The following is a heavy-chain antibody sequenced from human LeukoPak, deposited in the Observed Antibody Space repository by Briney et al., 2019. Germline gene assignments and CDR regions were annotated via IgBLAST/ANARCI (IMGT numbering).Heavy chain of an antibody. Sequence: SETLSLTCAVYGGSFSGYYWSWIRQPPGKGLEWIGEINHSGSTNYNPSLKSRVTMSVDTSKNQFSLKLSSVTAADTAVYYCARDRTPPSPLGGLLWFGELLDWFDPWGQGTLVTVSS. CDR3: ARDRTPPSPLGGLLWFGELLDWFDP. CDR1: GGSFSGYY. J-gene: IGHJ5*02. D-gene: IGHD3-10*01. V-gene: IGHV4-34*01. CDR2: INHSGST.